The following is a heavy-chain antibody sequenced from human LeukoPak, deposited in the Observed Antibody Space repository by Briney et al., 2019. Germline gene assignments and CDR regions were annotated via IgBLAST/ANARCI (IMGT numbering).Heavy chain of an antibody. CDR1: GYSFTSYW. CDR3: ARLRSDYQRGYSDY. Sequence: GESLKISCKGSGYSFTSYWIGWVRQMPGKGLEWVGIVYPGDSHTRYSPSFQGQVTISADKSISTAYLQWSSLKASDTAMYYCARLRSDYQRGYSDYWGQGTLVTVSS. J-gene: IGHJ4*02. CDR2: VYPGDSHT. D-gene: IGHD4-11*01. V-gene: IGHV5-51*01.